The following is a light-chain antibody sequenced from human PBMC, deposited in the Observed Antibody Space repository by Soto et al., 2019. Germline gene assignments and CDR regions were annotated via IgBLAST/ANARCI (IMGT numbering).Light chain of an antibody. J-gene: IGKJ5*01. V-gene: IGKV3-20*01. CDR1: QSVSSSS. CDR2: AAS. CDR3: QQYGSSPIT. Sequence: EIVLTQSPGTLSLSPGERATLSCRASQSVSSSSLAWYQQKPGQAPRLLIYAASSRATGIPDRFSGSESGTDFTLTISRLEPEDFEVYYCQQYGSSPITFGQGTRLEIK.